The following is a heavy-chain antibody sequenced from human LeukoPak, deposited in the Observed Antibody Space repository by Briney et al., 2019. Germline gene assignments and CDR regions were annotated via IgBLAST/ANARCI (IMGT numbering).Heavy chain of an antibody. V-gene: IGHV3-21*01. CDR3: AREGYSSSWYSYNYYGMDV. J-gene: IGHJ6*02. D-gene: IGHD6-13*01. CDR1: GFTFSSYS. CDR2: ISSSSSYI. Sequence: GGSLRLSCAASGFTFSSYSMNWVRQAPGKGLEWVSSISSSSSYIYYADSVKGRFTISRDNAKNSLYLQMNSLRAEDTAVYYCAREGYSSSWYSYNYYGMDVWGQGTTVTVSS.